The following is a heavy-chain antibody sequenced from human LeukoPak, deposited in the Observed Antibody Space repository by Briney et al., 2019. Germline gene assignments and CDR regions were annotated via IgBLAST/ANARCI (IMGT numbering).Heavy chain of an antibody. Sequence: PGGSLRLSCAASGFTFDDYAMHWVRQAPGKGLEWVSGISWNSGSIGYADSVKGRFTISRDNAKNSLYLQMNSLRAEDTALYYCAKDTGWLRFHYYGMDVWGQGTTVTVSS. CDR2: ISWNSGSI. CDR3: AKDTGWLRFHYYGMDV. CDR1: GFTFDDYA. J-gene: IGHJ6*02. D-gene: IGHD5-12*01. V-gene: IGHV3-9*01.